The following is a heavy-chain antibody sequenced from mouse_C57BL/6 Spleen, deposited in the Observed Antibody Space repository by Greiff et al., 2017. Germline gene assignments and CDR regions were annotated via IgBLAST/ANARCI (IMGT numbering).Heavy chain of an antibody. J-gene: IGHJ4*01. CDR1: GYSFPDYN. CDR2: LNPNYGTT. CDR3: ARWQLRGAMDY. Sequence: EFQLQQSGPALVKPGASVKISCKASGYSFPDYNMNWVKPSNGTTLQWIGVLNPNYGTTSYNQKFKGKATLTVDQSASTAYMQLNSLTSEDSAVYYCARWQLRGAMDYWGQGTSVTVSS. D-gene: IGHD2-1*01. V-gene: IGHV1-39*01.